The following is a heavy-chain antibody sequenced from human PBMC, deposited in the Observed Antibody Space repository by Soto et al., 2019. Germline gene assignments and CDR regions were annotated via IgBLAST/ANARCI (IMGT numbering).Heavy chain of an antibody. CDR1: GFTFSTYW. Sequence: EVQLVESGGGLVQPGGSLRLSCAASGFTFSTYWMAWVRQAPGTGLEWVANIKEDGNEKYYVDSVKGRFTISRDNAKNSLYLQMNSLRAEDTAVYYCARDSTVNGGSFDYWGEGTLVTVSS. V-gene: IGHV3-7*01. J-gene: IGHJ4*02. D-gene: IGHD7-27*01. CDR3: ARDSTVNGGSFDY. CDR2: IKEDGNEK.